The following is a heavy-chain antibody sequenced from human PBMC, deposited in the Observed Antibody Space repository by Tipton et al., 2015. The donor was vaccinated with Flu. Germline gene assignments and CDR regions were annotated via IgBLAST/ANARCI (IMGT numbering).Heavy chain of an antibody. CDR3: ARGERELLPYNYYGMDV. V-gene: IGHV3-11*01. D-gene: IGHD1-26*01. CDR2: ISSSGSTI. Sequence: QLVQSGGGLVKPGGSLRLSCAASGFTFSDYYMSWIRQAPGKGPEWVSYISSSGSTIYYADSVKGRFTISRDNAKNSLYLQMNSLRAEDTAVYYCARGERELLPYNYYGMDVWGQGTTVTVSS. CDR1: GFTFSDYY. J-gene: IGHJ6*02.